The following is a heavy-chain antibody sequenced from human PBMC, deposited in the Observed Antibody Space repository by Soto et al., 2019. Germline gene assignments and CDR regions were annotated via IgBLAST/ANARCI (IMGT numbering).Heavy chain of an antibody. CDR1: GFTFSSYA. J-gene: IGHJ4*02. CDR2: ISVSVGIT. CDR3: AKGFGVYDSSGYIDY. V-gene: IGHV3-23*01. D-gene: IGHD3-22*01. Sequence: WGSLRLSCAASGFTFSSYAMTWVRQDPGKGLEWVSAISVSVGITYYADSVKGRFTISRDNSKNTLYLQMNSLRAEDTAVYYCAKGFGVYDSSGYIDYWGKGTMVTVSP.